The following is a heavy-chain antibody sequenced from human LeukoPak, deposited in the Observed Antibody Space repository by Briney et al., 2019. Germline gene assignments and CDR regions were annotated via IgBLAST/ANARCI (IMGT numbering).Heavy chain of an antibody. CDR3: ARVRSGSYYDY. CDR2: INHSGST. D-gene: IGHD3-10*01. V-gene: IGHV4-34*01. J-gene: IGHJ4*02. CDR1: GVSFSGYY. Sequence: SETLSLTCAVYGVSFSGYYWSWIRQPPGKGLEWIGEINHSGSTNYNPSLKSRVTISVDTSKNQFSLKLSSVTAADTAVYYCARVRSGSYYDYWGQGTLVTVSS.